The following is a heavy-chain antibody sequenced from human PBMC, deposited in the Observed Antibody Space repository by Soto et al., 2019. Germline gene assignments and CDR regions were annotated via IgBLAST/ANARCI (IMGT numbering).Heavy chain of an antibody. V-gene: IGHV3-30-3*01. J-gene: IGHJ4*02. CDR2: ISYDGSNK. CDR1: GFTFSSYA. D-gene: IGHD4-17*01. Sequence: QVQLVESGGGVVQPGRSLRLSCAASGFTFSSYAMHWVRKAPGKGLEWVAVISYDGSNKYYADSVKGRFTISRDNSKNTLYLQMNSLRAEDTAVYYCARSGYGDYGVIDYWGQGTLVTVSS. CDR3: ARSGYGDYGVIDY.